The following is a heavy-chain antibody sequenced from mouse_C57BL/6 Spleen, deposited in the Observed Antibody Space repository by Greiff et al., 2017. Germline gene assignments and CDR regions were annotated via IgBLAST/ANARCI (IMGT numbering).Heavy chain of an antibody. CDR1: GYTFTDYY. D-gene: IGHD2-5*01. J-gene: IGHJ3*01. CDR2: INPNNGGT. CDR3: ARSHSTWFAY. V-gene: IGHV1-26*01. Sequence: VQLQQSGPELVKPGASVKISCKASGYTFTDYYMNWVKQSHGKSLEWIGDINPNNGGTSYNQKFKGKATLTVDKSSSTAYMELRSLTSEDSAVYYCARSHSTWFAYWGQGTLVTVSA.